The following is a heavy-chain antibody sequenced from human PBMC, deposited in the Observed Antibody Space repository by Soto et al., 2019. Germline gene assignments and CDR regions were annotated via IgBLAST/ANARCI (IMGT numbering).Heavy chain of an antibody. J-gene: IGHJ4*02. Sequence: PSETLSLTCTVSGGSISSYYWSWIRQPPGKGLEWIGYIYYSGSTNYNPSLKSRVTISVDTTKNQFSLKLGSVTAADTAVDYCATAGATATTTTLWDYWGQGTLVTVSS. CDR2: IYYSGST. CDR1: GGSISSYY. CDR3: ATAGATATTTTLWDY. V-gene: IGHV4-59*01. D-gene: IGHD1-26*01.